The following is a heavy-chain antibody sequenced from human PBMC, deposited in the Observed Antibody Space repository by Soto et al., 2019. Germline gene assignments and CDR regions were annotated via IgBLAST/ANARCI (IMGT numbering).Heavy chain of an antibody. J-gene: IGHJ3*02. CDR1: GGSFSGYY. Sequence: SETLSLTCAVYGGSFSGYYWSWIRQPPGKGLEWIGEINHSGSTNYNPSLKSRVTISVDTSKNQFSLKLSSVTAADTAVYYCARPGAGGLVVPAASTRGAFDIWGQGTMVTVSS. D-gene: IGHD2-2*01. CDR2: INHSGST. V-gene: IGHV4-34*01. CDR3: ARPGAGGLVVPAASTRGAFDI.